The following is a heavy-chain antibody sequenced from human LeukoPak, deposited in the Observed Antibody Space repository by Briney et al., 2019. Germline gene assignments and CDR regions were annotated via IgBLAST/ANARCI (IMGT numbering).Heavy chain of an antibody. J-gene: IGHJ4*02. CDR2: INPNSGGT. D-gene: IGHD3-3*01. CDR3: ARSPGHYDFWSGYYYYFDY. CDR1: GYTFTGYY. Sequence: ASVKVSCKASGYTFTGYYMHWVRQAPGQGLEWMGWINPNSGGTNYAQKFQGRVTMTRDTSISTAYMELSRLGSDDTAVYYCARSPGHYDFWSGYYYYFDYWGQGTLVTVSS. V-gene: IGHV1-2*02.